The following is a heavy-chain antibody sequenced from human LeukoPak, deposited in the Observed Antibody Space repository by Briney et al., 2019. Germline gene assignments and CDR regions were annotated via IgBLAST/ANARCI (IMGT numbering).Heavy chain of an antibody. V-gene: IGHV3-64D*09. CDR2: ITDNAGST. D-gene: IGHD1-26*01. Sequence: GSLRLSCLASGFTFSNYAMHWVRQAPGKGLEYISAITDNAGSTYYADSVKGRFTISRDNSKNTLYLQMSSLTAEGTAVYYCVKRATVGAPSPLFDYWGQGTLVTVSS. CDR3: VKRATVGAPSPLFDY. J-gene: IGHJ4*02. CDR1: GFTFSNYA.